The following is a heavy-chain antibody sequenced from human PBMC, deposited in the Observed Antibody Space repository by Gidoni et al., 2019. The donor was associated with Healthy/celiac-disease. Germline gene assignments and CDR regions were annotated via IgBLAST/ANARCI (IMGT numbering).Heavy chain of an antibody. J-gene: IGHJ2*01. CDR2: ISSSSSYI. CDR3: ARDPQYGDYDWYFDL. Sequence: EVQLVESGGGLVKPGGSLRLSCAASGFTFSSYSMNWVRQAPGKGLEWVSSISSSSSYIYYADSVKGRFTISRDNAKNSLYLQMNSLRAEDTAVYYCARDPQYGDYDWYFDLWGRGTLVTVSS. CDR1: GFTFSSYS. V-gene: IGHV3-21*01. D-gene: IGHD4-17*01.